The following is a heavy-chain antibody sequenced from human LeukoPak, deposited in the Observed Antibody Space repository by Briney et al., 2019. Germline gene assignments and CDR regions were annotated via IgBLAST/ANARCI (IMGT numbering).Heavy chain of an antibody. D-gene: IGHD2-2*02. Sequence: PGGSLRLSCAAFGFTFSSYGMHWVRQAPGKGLEWVAVIWYDGSNKYYADSVKGRFTISRDNSKNTLYLQMNSLRAEDAAVYYCATGQPLLYPYYMDVWGKGTTVTVSS. V-gene: IGHV3-33*01. CDR2: IWYDGSNK. J-gene: IGHJ6*03. CDR1: GFTFSSYG. CDR3: ATGQPLLYPYYMDV.